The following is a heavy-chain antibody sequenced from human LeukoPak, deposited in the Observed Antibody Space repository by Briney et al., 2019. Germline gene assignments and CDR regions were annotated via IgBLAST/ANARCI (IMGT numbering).Heavy chain of an antibody. CDR2: IYYSGST. CDR1: GGSISSYY. CDR3: ARERPSSTNPLGYGMDV. Sequence: PSETLSLTCTVSGGSISSYYWSWVRQPPGKGLEWIGYIYYSGSTNYNPSLKSRVTISVDTSKNQFSLKLISVTAADTAVYYCARERPSSTNPLGYGMDVWGQGTTVTVSS. J-gene: IGHJ6*01. V-gene: IGHV4-59*01. D-gene: IGHD2-2*01.